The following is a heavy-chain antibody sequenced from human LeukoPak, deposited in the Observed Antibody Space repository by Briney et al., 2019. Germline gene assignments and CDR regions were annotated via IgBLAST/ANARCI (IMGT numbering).Heavy chain of an antibody. Sequence: GASVKVSCKTSGATFVSFDINWVRQAPGQGLEWMGRIIPILGATNYAQKFQGTVTLTADTSTNTAYMELSNLRSEDTDLYFCASRSHRKAFDIWGQGTMVTVSS. V-gene: IGHV1-69*04. CDR2: IIPILGAT. D-gene: IGHD1-14*01. CDR3: ASRSHRKAFDI. CDR1: GATFVSFD. J-gene: IGHJ3*02.